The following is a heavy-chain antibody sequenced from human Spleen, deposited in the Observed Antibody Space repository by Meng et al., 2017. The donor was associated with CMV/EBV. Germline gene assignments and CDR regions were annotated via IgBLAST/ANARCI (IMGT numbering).Heavy chain of an antibody. V-gene: IGHV3-48*04. CDR2: ISSFGTTI. J-gene: IGHJ6*02. CDR1: GLTFSSYS. Sequence: GGSLRLSCAASGLTFSSYSMIWVRQGPGKGLEWISYISSFGTTIYYSDSVKGRFTVSRDNAKNSLLLQMNSLRVEDTAVYYCARLDEPFYNYGMDVWGQGATVTVSS. CDR3: ARLDEPFYNYGMDV. D-gene: IGHD1-1*01.